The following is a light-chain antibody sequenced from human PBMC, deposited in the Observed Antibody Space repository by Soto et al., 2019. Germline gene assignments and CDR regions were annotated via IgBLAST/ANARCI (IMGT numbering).Light chain of an antibody. Sequence: TQSPATLSVSPGERAILSCRASQTVATNLAWYQQKPGQAPRLLLYGASTRATGIPDRFSGSGSGTEFTLTISSLQSEDFAIYYCQQYNTWTTFGQGTKVDI. CDR2: GAS. V-gene: IGKV3-15*01. CDR1: QTVATN. J-gene: IGKJ1*01. CDR3: QQYNTWTT.